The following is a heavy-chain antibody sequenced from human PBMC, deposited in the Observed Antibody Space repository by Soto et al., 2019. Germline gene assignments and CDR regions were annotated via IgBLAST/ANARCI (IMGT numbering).Heavy chain of an antibody. CDR3: AGESDYYGGDDAFDI. J-gene: IGHJ3*02. CDR2: ISTILGIA. D-gene: IGHD3-22*01. Sequence: QVQLVQSGAEVKKPGSSVKISCKASGCTFSSYTISWVRQAPGQGLEWMGRISTILGIANYAQKFQGRVTITANKTTSTAYMEISSLRSEDTVVYYGAGESDYYGGDDAFDIWGQGTLVTVSS. V-gene: IGHV1-69*02. CDR1: GCTFSSYT.